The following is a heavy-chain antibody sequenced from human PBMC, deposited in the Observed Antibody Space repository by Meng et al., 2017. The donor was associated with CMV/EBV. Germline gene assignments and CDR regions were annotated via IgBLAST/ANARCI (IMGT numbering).Heavy chain of an antibody. CDR1: GFTFSSYS. CDR2: ISSSSSYI. Sequence: VSLKISCAASGFTFSSYSMNWVRQAPGKGLEWVSSISSSSSYIYYADSVKGRFTISRDNAKNSLYLQMNSLRAEDTAVYYCARALDLDSGYCSSTSCYYYYYGMDVWGQGTTVTVSS. D-gene: IGHD2-2*01. J-gene: IGHJ6*02. CDR3: ARALDLDSGYCSSTSCYYYYYGMDV. V-gene: IGHV3-21*01.